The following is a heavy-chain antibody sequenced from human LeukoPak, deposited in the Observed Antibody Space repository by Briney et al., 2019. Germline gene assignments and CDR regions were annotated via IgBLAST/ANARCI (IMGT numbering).Heavy chain of an antibody. CDR2: IYYSGST. J-gene: IGHJ4*02. CDR1: GGSISSYY. D-gene: IGHD3-10*01. Sequence: PSETLSLTCTVSGGSISSYYWSWIRQPPGKGLEWIGYIYYSGSTNYNPSLKSRVTISVDTSKNQFSLKLSSVTAADTAVYYCARGVVWFGEFQTGFDYWGQGTLVTVSS. V-gene: IGHV4-59*01. CDR3: ARGVVWFGEFQTGFDY.